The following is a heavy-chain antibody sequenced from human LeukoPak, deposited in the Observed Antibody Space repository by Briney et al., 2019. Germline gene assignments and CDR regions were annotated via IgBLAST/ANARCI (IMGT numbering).Heavy chain of an antibody. CDR1: GFTFSSSW. D-gene: IGHD3-16*01. CDR2: ITRDVSST. J-gene: IGHJ6*04. Sequence: GGSLRLSCAASGFTFSSSWMHWVRQAPGKGLVWVSRITRDVSSTTYADSVKGRFTTSRDNAKNTLYLQMDSLRDDDTAVYYCARDPGYESWSPFWGGMDVWGNGTTVIVSS. CDR3: ARDPGYESWSPFWGGMDV. V-gene: IGHV3-74*01.